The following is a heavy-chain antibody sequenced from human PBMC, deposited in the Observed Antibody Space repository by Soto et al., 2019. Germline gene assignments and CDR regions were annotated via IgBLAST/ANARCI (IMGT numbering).Heavy chain of an antibody. V-gene: IGHV4-59*01. J-gene: IGHJ4*02. CDR2: ISYSGST. D-gene: IGHD2-15*01. CDR3: ARADPDASVGY. CDR1: GGSMSSYY. Sequence: LSLTCTVSGGSMSSYYWTWLRQSPGRGLEWIGYISYSGSTYYNPSLKSRVTISADTSKNQFSLRMNSMIAADTAVYYCARADPDASVGYWGQGTLVTVS.